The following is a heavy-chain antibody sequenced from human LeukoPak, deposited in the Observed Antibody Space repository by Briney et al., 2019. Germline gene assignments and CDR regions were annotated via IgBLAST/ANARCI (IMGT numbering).Heavy chain of an antibody. CDR3: ARVYFQYYYDSSGQNDY. V-gene: IGHV3-7*01. Sequence: GGSLRLSCAASGFTFSSYWMSWVRQAPGKGLEWVANIKQDGSEKYYVDSVKGRFTISRDNAKNSLYLQMNSLRAADTAVYYRARVYFQYYYDSSGQNDYWGQGILVTVSS. CDR1: GFTFSSYW. J-gene: IGHJ4*02. D-gene: IGHD3-22*01. CDR2: IKQDGSEK.